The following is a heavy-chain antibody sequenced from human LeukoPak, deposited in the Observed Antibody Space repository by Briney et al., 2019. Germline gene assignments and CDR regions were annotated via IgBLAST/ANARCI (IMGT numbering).Heavy chain of an antibody. CDR1: GYTFTSYA. CDR2: IIPILGIA. D-gene: IGHD3-22*01. J-gene: IGHJ4*02. Sequence: ASVKVSCKASGYTFTSYAISWVRQAPGQGLEWMGRIIPILGIANYAQKFQGRVTITADKSTSTAYMELSSLRSEDTAVYYCASNDCYDSSGYYQGYFDYWGQGTLVTVSS. V-gene: IGHV1-69*04. CDR3: ASNDCYDSSGYYQGYFDY.